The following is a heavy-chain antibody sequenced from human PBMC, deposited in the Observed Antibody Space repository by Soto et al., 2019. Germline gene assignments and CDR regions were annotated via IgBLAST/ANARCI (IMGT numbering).Heavy chain of an antibody. V-gene: IGHV3-23*01. CDR2: ISGSGGST. Sequence: GGSMRLSCAASGFPFSSYAMSWVRKTPGKGLEWVSAISGSGGSTYYADSVKGRFTISRDNSKNTLYLQMNSLRAEDTAVYYCAKLRYDYYYMDVWGKGTTVTVSS. CDR1: GFPFSSYA. D-gene: IGHD1-20*01. J-gene: IGHJ6*03. CDR3: AKLRYDYYYMDV.